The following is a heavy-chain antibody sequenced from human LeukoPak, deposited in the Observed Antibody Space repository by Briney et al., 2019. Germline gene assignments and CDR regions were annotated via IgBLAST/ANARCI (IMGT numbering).Heavy chain of an antibody. CDR3: ARGDRDGYRLYYFDY. Sequence: GGSLRLSCAASGFTFTSYSMNWVRQAPGKGLEWVSSISSSGAYIYYADSMKGRFTTSRDSAKSSLYLQMNSLRAEDTAVYYCARGDRDGYRLYYFDYWGQGTLVTVSS. J-gene: IGHJ4*02. CDR2: ISSSGAYI. D-gene: IGHD5-24*01. CDR1: GFTFTSYS. V-gene: IGHV3-21*01.